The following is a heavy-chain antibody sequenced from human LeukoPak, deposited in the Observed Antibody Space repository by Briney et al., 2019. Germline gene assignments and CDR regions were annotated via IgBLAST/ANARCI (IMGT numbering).Heavy chain of an antibody. CDR2: IIPIFGTA. Sequence: ASVKVSCKASGGTFSSYAISWGRQAPGQGLEWMGGIIPIFGTANYAQKFQGRVTITADKSTSTAYMELSSLRYEDTAVYYCARDLPWGCSCGSCYSFLDYWGQGTLVTVSS. V-gene: IGHV1-69*06. CDR3: ARDLPWGCSCGSCYSFLDY. J-gene: IGHJ4*02. CDR1: GGTFSSYA. D-gene: IGHD2-15*01.